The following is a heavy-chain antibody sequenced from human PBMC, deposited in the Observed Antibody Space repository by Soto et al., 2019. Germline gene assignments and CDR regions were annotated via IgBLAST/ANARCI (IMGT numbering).Heavy chain of an antibody. CDR1: GGSISSSSYY. CDR2: IYYSGST. V-gene: IGHV4-39*01. Sequence: SETLSLTCTVSGGSISSSSYYWGWIRQPPGKGLEWIGSIYYSGSTYYNPSLKSRVTISVDTSKNQFSLKLSSVTAADTAVYYCARRSTPYGSGSYYYFDDWGQGTLVTVSS. D-gene: IGHD3-10*01. CDR3: ARRSTPYGSGSYYYFDD. J-gene: IGHJ4*02.